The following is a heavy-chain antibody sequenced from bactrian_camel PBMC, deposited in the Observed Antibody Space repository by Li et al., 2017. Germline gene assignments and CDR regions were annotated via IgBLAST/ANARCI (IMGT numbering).Heavy chain of an antibody. CDR3: AAPNPGSATWYLGLFGYYKN. CDR2: IDADGRS. CDR1: GFSISPYC. D-gene: IGHD1*01. Sequence: VQLVESGGGEVQAGGSLRLACAAPGFSISPYCMAWFRRPSGREREGVAAIDADGRSYYKDSVKDRFTVSRDNAKNSFYLQMNQLTPEDTAMYNCAAPNPGSATWYLGLFGYYKNWGQGTQVTVS. J-gene: IGHJ4*01. V-gene: IGHV3S1*01.